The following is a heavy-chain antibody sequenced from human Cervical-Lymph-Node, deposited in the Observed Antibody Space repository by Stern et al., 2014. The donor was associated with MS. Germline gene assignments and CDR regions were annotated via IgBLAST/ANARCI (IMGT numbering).Heavy chain of an antibody. CDR3: ARDEYTRSWPELGWLDP. J-gene: IGHJ5*02. D-gene: IGHD6-13*01. CDR2: IYTSGRT. CDR1: GASIRTSAYY. V-gene: IGHV4-61*02. Sequence: QLQLQESGPGLVKPSQTLSLTCTVSGASIRTSAYYWSWIRHRAGKGLEWIGRIYTSGRTNHNPSLESRVTISVDTSKNQVNKKLNSVAAADTAVYYCARDEYTRSWPELGWLDPWGQGILVTVSS.